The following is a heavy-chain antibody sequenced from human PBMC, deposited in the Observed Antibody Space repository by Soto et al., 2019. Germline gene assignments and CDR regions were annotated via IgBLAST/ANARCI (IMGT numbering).Heavy chain of an antibody. V-gene: IGHV4-59*11. CDR2: IYYSGST. D-gene: IGHD3-22*01. CDR1: GGSINSHY. CDR3: ASGHYDSSGPDAFDI. J-gene: IGHJ3*02. Sequence: SETLSLTCTVSGGSINSHYWNWIRQPPGKGLEWIGYIYYSGSTNYNPSLKSRVTISVDTSKNQFSLKLSSVTAADTAMYYCASGHYDSSGPDAFDIWGQGTMVTVSS.